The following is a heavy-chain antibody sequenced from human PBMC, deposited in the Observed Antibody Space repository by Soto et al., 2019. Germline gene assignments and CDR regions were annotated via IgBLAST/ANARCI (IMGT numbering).Heavy chain of an antibody. D-gene: IGHD6-19*01. J-gene: IGHJ4*02. Sequence: GGSLRLSCVASGFSLANYPMNWVRQTPGKGLEWISYSSPRGDTIYYADSVEGRFTISRDNARNSLSLHMSSLRDEDSALYYCAKGPHTNVGWPYYFESWGQGVPVTISS. CDR1: GFSLANYP. CDR3: AKGPHTNVGWPYYFES. V-gene: IGHV3-48*02. CDR2: SSPRGDTI.